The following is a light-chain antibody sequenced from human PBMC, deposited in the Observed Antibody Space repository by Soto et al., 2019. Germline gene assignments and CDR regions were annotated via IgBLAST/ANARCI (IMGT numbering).Light chain of an antibody. CDR2: GAS. V-gene: IGKV3-15*01. CDR1: QSVSSN. Sequence: EIVMTQSPATLSVSPGARAPLSRRASQSVSSNLAWYQQKPGQAPRLLIYGASTRATGIPARFSGSGSGTEFTLTISSLQSEDFAVYYCQQYNNWPPITFGQGTRLEIK. CDR3: QQYNNWPPIT. J-gene: IGKJ5*01.